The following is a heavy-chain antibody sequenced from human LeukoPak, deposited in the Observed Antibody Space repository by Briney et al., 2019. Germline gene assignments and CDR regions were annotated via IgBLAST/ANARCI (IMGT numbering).Heavy chain of an antibody. J-gene: IGHJ4*02. CDR2: IKQDASER. D-gene: IGHD3-3*01. Sequence: GSLRLSCAGSGFGFSGYWMSWVRQVPGKGLEWVANIKQDASERYYADSVRGRFTISRDNARNYQYLQMNSLRVEDTAIYYCATDGGPFDHWGQGILVTVSS. V-gene: IGHV3-7*01. CDR1: GFGFSGYW. CDR3: ATDGGPFDH.